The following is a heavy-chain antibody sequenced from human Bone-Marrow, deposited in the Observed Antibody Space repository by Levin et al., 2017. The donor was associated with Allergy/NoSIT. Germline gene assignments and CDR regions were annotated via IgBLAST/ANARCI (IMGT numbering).Heavy chain of an antibody. J-gene: IGHJ5*02. CDR3: ARGSQGRSSTVSHNWFDP. V-gene: IGHV4-34*01. CDR2: INHSGST. D-gene: IGHD4-11*01. CDR1: GGSFSGYY. Sequence: SETLSLTCAVYGGSFSGYYWSWIRQPPGKGLEWIGEINHSGSTNYNPSLKSRVTISVDTSKNQFSLKLSSVTAADTAVYYCARGSQGRSSTVSHNWFDPWGQGTLVTVSS.